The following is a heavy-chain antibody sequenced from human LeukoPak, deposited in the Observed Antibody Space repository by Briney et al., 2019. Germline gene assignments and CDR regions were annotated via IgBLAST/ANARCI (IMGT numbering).Heavy chain of an antibody. J-gene: IGHJ4*02. CDR3: ARGSSGGESIDY. V-gene: IGHV1-69*02. CDR1: GGTFSIYT. Sequence: AVTVSFKGSGGTFSIYTISWVRQARGQGGEGMGRIIPILGIANYAQKFQGRVTITADKSTSTAYMELSSLRSEDTAVYYCARGSSGGESIDYWGQGTLVTVSS. D-gene: IGHD2-21*01. CDR2: IIPILGIA.